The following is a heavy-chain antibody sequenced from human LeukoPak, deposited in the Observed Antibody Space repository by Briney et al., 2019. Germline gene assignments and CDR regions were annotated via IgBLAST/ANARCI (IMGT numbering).Heavy chain of an antibody. V-gene: IGHV3-74*01. Sequence: GRSLRPSCAASGFTFSNYWMHWVRQAPGKGPVWVSRINGGGSDTTYVDSVKGRFTISRDNSKNTLYLQMNSLRAEDTAVYHCAKGYYYDSSGYISGYYFDYWGQGTLVTVSS. J-gene: IGHJ4*02. CDR3: AKGYYYDSSGYISGYYFDY. CDR1: GFTFSNYW. D-gene: IGHD3-22*01. CDR2: INGGGSDT.